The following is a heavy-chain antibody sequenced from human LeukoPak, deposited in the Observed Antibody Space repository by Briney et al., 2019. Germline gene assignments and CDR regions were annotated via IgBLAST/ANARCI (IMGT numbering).Heavy chain of an antibody. D-gene: IGHD6-13*01. CDR1: GVSISSSSYY. Sequence: SETLSLTCTVSGVSISSSSYYWGWIRQPPGKGLEWIGNIYYSGSTYYNPSLQSRLTISVDTSKNQFSLKLSSVTAPDTAVYFCARRGEAAAKGGRYFDQWGQGTLVTVSS. CDR2: IYYSGST. CDR3: ARRGEAAAKGGRYFDQ. J-gene: IGHJ4*02. V-gene: IGHV4-39*01.